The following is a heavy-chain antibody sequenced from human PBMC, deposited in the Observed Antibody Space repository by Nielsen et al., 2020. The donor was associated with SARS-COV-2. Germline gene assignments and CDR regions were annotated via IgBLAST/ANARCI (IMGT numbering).Heavy chain of an antibody. CDR1: GFTFSSYG. V-gene: IGHV3-30*19. D-gene: IGHD2-15*01. Sequence: GESLKISCAASGFTFSSYGMHWVRQAPGKGLEWVAVIWYDGSNKYYADSVKGRFTISRDNSKNTLYLQMNSLRAEDTAVYYCARASYCSGGSCYSFWAPSPENNWFDPWGQGTLVTVSS. CDR2: IWYDGSNK. J-gene: IGHJ5*02. CDR3: ARASYCSGGSCYSFWAPSPENNWFDP.